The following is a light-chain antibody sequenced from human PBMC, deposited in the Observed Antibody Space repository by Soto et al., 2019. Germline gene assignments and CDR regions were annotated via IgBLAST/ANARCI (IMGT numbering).Light chain of an antibody. Sequence: CVLTKPASVYGAPGESITISCTGTSSDVGGYNYVSWYQHHPGKAPKLMIYDVSNRPSGVSNRFSGSKSGNTASLTISGLQPEDEADYYCCSYTTSNTRQIVFGTGTKVTVL. CDR3: CSYTTSNTRQIV. J-gene: IGLJ1*01. CDR1: SSDVGGYNY. CDR2: DVS. V-gene: IGLV2-14*03.